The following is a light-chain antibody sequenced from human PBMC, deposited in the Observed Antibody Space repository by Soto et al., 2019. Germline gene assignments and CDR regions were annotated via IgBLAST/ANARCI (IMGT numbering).Light chain of an antibody. CDR1: QTVLNN. J-gene: IGKJ5*01. V-gene: IGKV3-15*01. CDR2: GAS. CDR3: QQYNNWPIT. Sequence: EIVRTQSPATLSVSPGERATLSCRASQTVLNNLAWYQQKPGQAPRLLIYGASTRATAIPARFSGSGSGTEFALTISSLQSEDFAVYYCQQYNNWPITFGQGTRLEI.